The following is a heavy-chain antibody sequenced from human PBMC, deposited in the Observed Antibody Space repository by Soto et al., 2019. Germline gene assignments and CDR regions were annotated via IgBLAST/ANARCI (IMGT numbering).Heavy chain of an antibody. Sequence: QVQLQESGPGLVKPSETLSLTCTVSGGSISSYYWSWIRQPPGKGLEWIGYIYYSGSTNYNPSLKSPVTISVDTSKNQFALKLSSVTAADTGVYYCARDSEPYYYYYGMDVWGQGTTVTVSS. V-gene: IGHV4-59*01. CDR1: GGSISSYY. J-gene: IGHJ6*02. CDR3: ARDSEPYYYYYGMDV. CDR2: IYYSGST.